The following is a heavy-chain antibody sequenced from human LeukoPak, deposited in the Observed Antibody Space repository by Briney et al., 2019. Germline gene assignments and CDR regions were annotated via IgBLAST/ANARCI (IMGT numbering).Heavy chain of an antibody. CDR2: ISYDGNNK. V-gene: IGHV3-30*04. CDR3: ARGSSSSWYYFDY. J-gene: IGHJ4*02. Sequence: GGSLRLSCAASGFTFTSYVMHWVRQDPGKGLEWVAVISYDGNNKDYADSVKGRFTISRDNSKNTLYLQMNSLRAEDTAVYYCARGSSSSWYYFDYWGQGTLVTVSS. D-gene: IGHD6-13*01. CDR1: GFTFTSYV.